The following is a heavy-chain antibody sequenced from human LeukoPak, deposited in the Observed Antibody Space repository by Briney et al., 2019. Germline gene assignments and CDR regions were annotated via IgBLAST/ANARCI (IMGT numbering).Heavy chain of an antibody. CDR3: ARVQGPNWFDP. V-gene: IGHV1-46*01. CDR2: INPSGGST. J-gene: IGHJ5*02. Sequence: ASVKVSCKASGYTFTSYYMHWVRQAPGQGLEWMGIINPSGGSTSYAQKFQGRVTMTRDTSTNTVYMELSSLRSEDTAVYYCARVQGPNWFDPWGQGTLVTVSS. CDR1: GYTFTSYY.